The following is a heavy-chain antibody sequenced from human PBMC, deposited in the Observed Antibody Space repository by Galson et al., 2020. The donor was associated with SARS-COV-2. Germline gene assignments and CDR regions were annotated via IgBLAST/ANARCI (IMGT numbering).Heavy chain of an antibody. CDR1: GYSISSGYY. Sequence: TLSLTCAVSGYSISSGYYWGWIRQPPGKGLEWIGSIYHSGSTYYNPSLKSRVTISVDTSKNQFSLKLSSVTAADTAVYYCARDPLWELLSHYYGMDVWGQGTTVTVSS. D-gene: IGHD1-26*01. J-gene: IGHJ6*02. CDR3: ARDPLWELLSHYYGMDV. V-gene: IGHV4-38-2*02. CDR2: IYHSGST.